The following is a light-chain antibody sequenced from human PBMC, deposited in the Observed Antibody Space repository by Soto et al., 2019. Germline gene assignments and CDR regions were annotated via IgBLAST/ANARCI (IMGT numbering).Light chain of an antibody. V-gene: IGKV3-15*01. Sequence: IFMTQSPATLSVSPGGRATLSCRASEDVSSKLAWYQQKPGLPPRLVIYDASTRATGIPGRFSGSGSGKDFTLTISGLQSEDFAVYYCQHRTNWPPYTFGQGTKLEI. CDR2: DAS. CDR1: EDVSSK. J-gene: IGKJ2*01. CDR3: QHRTNWPPYT.